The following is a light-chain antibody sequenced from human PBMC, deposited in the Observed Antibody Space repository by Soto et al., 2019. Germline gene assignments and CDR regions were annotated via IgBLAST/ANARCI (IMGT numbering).Light chain of an antibody. CDR3: QHYSSYSPT. Sequence: DMQVTQSPSTLSASVGDTVTITCRASQSISSWLAWYQQKSGKAPKLLIHDGSTLQSGVPSRFSGSGSGTDFTLTISRLQPDDFATYYCQHYSSYSPTFGPGTTVAIK. V-gene: IGKV1-5*01. J-gene: IGKJ3*01. CDR1: QSISSW. CDR2: DGS.